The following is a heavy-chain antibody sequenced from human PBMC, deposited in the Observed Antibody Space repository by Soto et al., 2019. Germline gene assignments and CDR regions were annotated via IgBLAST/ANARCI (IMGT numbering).Heavy chain of an antibody. CDR3: ARERIGEDYYYGMDV. J-gene: IGHJ6*02. V-gene: IGHV4-59*01. CDR1: GASLTKSY. Sequence: QVQLQESGPGLVKTSETLSLTCNVSGASLTKSYWSWIRQPPGKGLEWIGNVFYSGTTRYNPSLNIRVSVSVDTSKSHFSLRLSFVTAADTALYYCARERIGEDYYYGMDVWGQGTTVTVSS. CDR2: VFYSGTT. D-gene: IGHD2-21*01.